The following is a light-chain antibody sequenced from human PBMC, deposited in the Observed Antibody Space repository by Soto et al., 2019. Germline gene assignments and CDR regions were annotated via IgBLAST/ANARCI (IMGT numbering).Light chain of an antibody. Sequence: DIQLTQPPSFLSASVGDRVTITCRASRGISSYLAWYQQKPGKAPKLLIYAASTLQSGVPSRFSGSGSGTEFTLTISSLQPEDFATYYCQQLDSYPLTFGGGTKVDIK. CDR1: RGISSY. J-gene: IGKJ4*01. CDR3: QQLDSYPLT. V-gene: IGKV1-9*01. CDR2: AAS.